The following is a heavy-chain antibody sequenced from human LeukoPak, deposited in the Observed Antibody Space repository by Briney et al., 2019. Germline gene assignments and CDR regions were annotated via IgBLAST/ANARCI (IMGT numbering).Heavy chain of an antibody. D-gene: IGHD2-21*01. CDR2: IYTSGST. CDR3: ARGYSYWRAFDI. CDR1: GGSISSYY. V-gene: IGHV4-4*07. J-gene: IGHJ3*02. Sequence: SETLSLTCTVSGGSISSYYWSWIRQPAGKGLEWIGRIYTSGSTYYNPSLKSRVTISVDTSKNQFSLKLSSVTAADTAVYYCARGYSYWRAFDIWGQGTMVTVSS.